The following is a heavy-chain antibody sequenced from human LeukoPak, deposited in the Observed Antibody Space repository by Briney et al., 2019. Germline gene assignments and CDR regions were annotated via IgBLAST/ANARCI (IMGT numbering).Heavy chain of an antibody. D-gene: IGHD4-11*01. V-gene: IGHV3-23*01. CDR2: ISPGGGTT. CDR3: AKVRSGSSNWALRIFDN. J-gene: IGHJ4*02. CDR1: GFPFGNEA. Sequence: GGSLRLSCAASGFPFGNEAMGWVRQAPERGLEWVSTISPGGGTTYYADSVKGRFTISRDDSRNTLFVQMNSLSAEDTAVYYCAKVRSGSSNWALRIFDNWGQGTLVTVSS.